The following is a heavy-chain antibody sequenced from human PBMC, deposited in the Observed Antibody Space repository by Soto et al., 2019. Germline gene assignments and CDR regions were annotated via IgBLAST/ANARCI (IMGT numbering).Heavy chain of an antibody. D-gene: IGHD3-10*01. V-gene: IGHV4-59*08. CDR2: IYYSGST. J-gene: IGHJ5*02. CDR3: ARVSGITMVRGVITYWFDP. Sequence: PSETLSLTCTVSGDSMSPYYWSWIRQPPGKGLEWIGYIYYSGSTNYNPSLKSRVTISVDTSKNQFSLKLSSVTAADTAVYYCARVSGITMVRGVITYWFDPWGQGTLVTVSS. CDR1: GDSMSPYY.